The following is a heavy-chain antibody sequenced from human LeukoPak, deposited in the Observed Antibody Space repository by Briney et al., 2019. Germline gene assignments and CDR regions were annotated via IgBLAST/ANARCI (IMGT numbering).Heavy chain of an antibody. J-gene: IGHJ4*02. V-gene: IGHV3-21*01. D-gene: IGHD3-22*01. Sequence: PGGSLRLSCAASGFTFSSYSMNWVRQAPGKRLEWVSSISSSSSYIYYADSVKGRFTISRDNAKNSLYLQMNSLRAEDTAVYYCARVTAYYYDSSGYFDQWGQGTLVTVSS. CDR1: GFTFSSYS. CDR3: ARVTAYYYDSSGYFDQ. CDR2: ISSSSSYI.